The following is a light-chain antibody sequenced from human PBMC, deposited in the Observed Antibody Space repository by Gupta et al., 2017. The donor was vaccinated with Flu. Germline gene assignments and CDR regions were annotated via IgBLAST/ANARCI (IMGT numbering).Light chain of an antibody. CDR3: LQGDTTPIT. CDR1: QTLSNY. Sequence: DIQLALSPSSLSATVGDRVTITCLASQTLSNYLFWYQQKLGKAPRLLISSASHLEGGVPSRFSGSGSGTDFTLTIDRLQPDDFATYYCLQGDTTPITFGPGTSVHIQ. J-gene: IGKJ3*01. V-gene: IGKV1-39*01. CDR2: SAS.